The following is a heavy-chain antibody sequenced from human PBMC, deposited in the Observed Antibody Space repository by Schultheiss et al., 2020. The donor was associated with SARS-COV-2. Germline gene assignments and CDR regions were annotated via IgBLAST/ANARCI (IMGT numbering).Heavy chain of an antibody. J-gene: IGHJ5*02. D-gene: IGHD2-15*01. CDR3: ARDLYCSGGNCSPS. Sequence: GGSLRLSCAASGFTFSSYAMSWVRQAPGKGLEWVSAISGSGGSTYYADSVKGRFTISRDNSKNTLYLQMNSLRAEDTAVYYCARDLYCSGGNCSPSWGQGTLVTVSS. CDR2: ISGSGGST. CDR1: GFTFSSYA. V-gene: IGHV3-23*01.